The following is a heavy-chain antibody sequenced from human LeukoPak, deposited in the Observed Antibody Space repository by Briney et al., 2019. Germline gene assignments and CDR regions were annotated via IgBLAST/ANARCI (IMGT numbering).Heavy chain of an antibody. CDR3: ARVGGAAGISLYYFDY. Sequence: ASVKVSCKASGYTFTGYYMHWVRQAPGQGLEWMGWINPNSGGTNYAQKFQGRVTMTRDTSISTAYMELSRLRSDDTAVYYCARVGGAAGISLYYFDYWGQGTLVTVSS. V-gene: IGHV1-2*02. CDR1: GYTFTGYY. J-gene: IGHJ4*02. D-gene: IGHD6-13*01. CDR2: INPNSGGT.